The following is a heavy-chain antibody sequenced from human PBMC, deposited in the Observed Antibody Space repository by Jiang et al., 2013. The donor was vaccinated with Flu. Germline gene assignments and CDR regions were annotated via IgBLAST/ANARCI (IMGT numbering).Heavy chain of an antibody. Sequence: GSGLVKPSETLSLTCTVSGGSVTSDTYYWVWIRQPPGKGLEWIGSIYYSGSTYYKPSLKSRVTMSVDTSKNQFSLKLTSVTAADTAVYFCARDPKISGFELPYFDYWGQGTLVTASS. CDR2: IYYSGST. V-gene: IGHV4-39*07. D-gene: IGHD5-12*01. CDR3: ARDPKISGFELPYFDY. J-gene: IGHJ4*02. CDR1: GGSVTSDTYY.